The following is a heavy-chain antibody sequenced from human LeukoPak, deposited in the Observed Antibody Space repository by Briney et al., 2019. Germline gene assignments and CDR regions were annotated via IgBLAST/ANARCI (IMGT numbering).Heavy chain of an antibody. V-gene: IGHV3-21*01. CDR3: ARVMVAATSYYYYGMDV. J-gene: IGHJ6*02. CDR1: GFTFSSYS. Sequence: RAGGSLRLSCAASGFTFSSYSMTWVRQAPGKGLEWVSSISSSSSYIYYADSVKGRFTISRDNAKNSLYLQMNSLRAEDTAVYYCARVMVAATSYYYYGMDVWGQGTTVTVSS. CDR2: ISSSSSYI. D-gene: IGHD2-15*01.